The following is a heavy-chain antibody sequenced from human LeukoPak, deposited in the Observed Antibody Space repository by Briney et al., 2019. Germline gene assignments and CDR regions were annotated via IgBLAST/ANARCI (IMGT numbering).Heavy chain of an antibody. CDR3: AKAAWNNWFDP. Sequence: GGSLRLSCAASGFTFNNYAMSWVRQAPGKGLEWVSAISGSGGSTYYADSVKGRFTVSRYNSKDTLYLQMNSLRAEDTAVYYCAKAAWNNWFDPWGQGTLVTVSS. CDR2: ISGSGGST. V-gene: IGHV3-23*01. D-gene: IGHD1-1*01. J-gene: IGHJ5*02. CDR1: GFTFNNYA.